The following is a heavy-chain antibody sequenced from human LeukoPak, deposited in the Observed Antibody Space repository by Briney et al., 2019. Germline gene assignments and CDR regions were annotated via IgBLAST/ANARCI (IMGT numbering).Heavy chain of an antibody. Sequence: TPSETLSLTCSVSGASISGGTYYWGWIRHPPGKGLEWIGSIYYTGSTYDNPSLKSRVTISVDTSKNQFSLKLSSVTAADTAVYYCARRGGSGRAFDYWGQGTLVTVSS. CDR3: ARRGGSGRAFDY. CDR1: GASISGGTYY. J-gene: IGHJ4*02. D-gene: IGHD1-26*01. V-gene: IGHV4-39*01. CDR2: IYYTGST.